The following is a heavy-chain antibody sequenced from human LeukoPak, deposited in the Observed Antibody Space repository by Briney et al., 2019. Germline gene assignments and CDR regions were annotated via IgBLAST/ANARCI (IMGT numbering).Heavy chain of an antibody. Sequence: GGSLRLSCAASGILFSVTYLVWVRQAPGKGLECVGRSSDKANGYTTKYAASVRHRFTISRDDSKNSLYLQMKSLKIEDTAVYYCARSGDSYGPNWFDPWGQGTLVTVSS. CDR2: SSDKANGYTT. J-gene: IGHJ5*02. D-gene: IGHD5-18*01. V-gene: IGHV3-72*01. CDR1: GILFSVTY. CDR3: ARSGDSYGPNWFDP.